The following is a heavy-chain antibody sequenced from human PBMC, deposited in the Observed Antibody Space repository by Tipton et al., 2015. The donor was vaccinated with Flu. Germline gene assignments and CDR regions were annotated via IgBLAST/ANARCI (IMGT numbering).Heavy chain of an antibody. Sequence: SLRLSCAASGFTFSSYGMHWVRQAPGKGLEWVAVIWYDGSNKYYADSVKGRFTISRDNAKNSLYLQMNSLRAEDTAVYYCARGHGDYVDYWGQGTLVTVSS. D-gene: IGHD4-17*01. J-gene: IGHJ4*02. CDR3: ARGHGDYVDY. V-gene: IGHV3-33*08. CDR2: IWYDGSNK. CDR1: GFTFSSYG.